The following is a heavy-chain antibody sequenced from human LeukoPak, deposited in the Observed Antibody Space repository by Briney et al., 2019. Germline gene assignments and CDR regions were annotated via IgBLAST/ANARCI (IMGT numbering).Heavy chain of an antibody. J-gene: IGHJ6*03. CDR2: IYYSGST. CDR3: ARGSGSRTMDV. Sequence: PSETLSLTCTVSGGSISSYYWSWIRQPPGKGLEWIGYIYYSGSTNYNPSLKSRVTISVDTSRNQFSLKLSSVTAADTAVYYCARGSGSRTMDVWGKGTTVTVSS. CDR1: GGSISSYY. D-gene: IGHD1-26*01. V-gene: IGHV4-59*01.